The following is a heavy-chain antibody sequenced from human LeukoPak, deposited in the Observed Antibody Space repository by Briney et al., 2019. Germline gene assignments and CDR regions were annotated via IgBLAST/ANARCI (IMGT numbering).Heavy chain of an antibody. CDR1: GYSFTSCW. Sequence: GESLKISCKGSGYSFTSCWIGWVRQMPGKGLEWMGIIYPGDSDARYSPSFQGQVTISADKSISTAYLQWSSLKASDTAMYYCASSDDAATFDPWGQGTLVTVSS. V-gene: IGHV5-51*01. J-gene: IGHJ5*02. CDR3: ASSDDAATFDP. D-gene: IGHD6-25*01. CDR2: IYPGDSDA.